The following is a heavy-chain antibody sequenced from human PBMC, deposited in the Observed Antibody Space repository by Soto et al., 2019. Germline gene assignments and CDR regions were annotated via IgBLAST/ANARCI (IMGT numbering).Heavy chain of an antibody. CDR3: VKEKMITIFGVVISRYFDY. J-gene: IGHJ4*02. CDR1: GFTFSSYA. D-gene: IGHD3-3*01. CDR2: ISSNGGST. Sequence: GGSLRLSCSASGFTFSSYAMHWVRQAPGKGLEYVSAISSNGGSTYYADSVKGRFTISRDNSKNTLYLQMSSLRAEDTAVYYCVKEKMITIFGVVISRYFDYWGQGTLVTVSS. V-gene: IGHV3-64D*08.